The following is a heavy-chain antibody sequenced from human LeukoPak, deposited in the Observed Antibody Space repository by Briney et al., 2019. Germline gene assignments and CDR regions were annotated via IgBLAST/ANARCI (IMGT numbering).Heavy chain of an antibody. CDR2: IIPILGIA. D-gene: IGHD6-19*01. CDR3: ARVIAVAGTNPYYYYYGMDV. J-gene: IGHJ6*02. Sequence: ASVKVSCKASGGTFSSYAISWVRQAPGQGLEWMGRIIPILGIANYAQKFQGRVTITADKSTSTAYMELSSLRSEDTAVYYCARVIAVAGTNPYYYYYGMDVWGQGATVTVSS. CDR1: GGTFSSYA. V-gene: IGHV1-69*04.